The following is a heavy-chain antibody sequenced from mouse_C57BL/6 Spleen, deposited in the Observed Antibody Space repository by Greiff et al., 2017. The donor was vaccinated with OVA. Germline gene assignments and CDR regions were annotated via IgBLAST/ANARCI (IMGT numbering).Heavy chain of an antibody. CDR3: ARGDFLDGSSPWFAY. CDR2: INPGSGGT. J-gene: IGHJ3*01. V-gene: IGHV1-54*01. CDR1: GYAFTNYL. D-gene: IGHD1-1*01. Sequence: VKLQESGAELVRPGTSVKVSCKASGYAFTNYLIEWVKQRPGQGLEWIGLINPGSGGTTYNEKFKGKATLTADKSSSTAYMQLSSLTSEDSAVYFCARGDFLDGSSPWFAYWGQGTLVTVSA.